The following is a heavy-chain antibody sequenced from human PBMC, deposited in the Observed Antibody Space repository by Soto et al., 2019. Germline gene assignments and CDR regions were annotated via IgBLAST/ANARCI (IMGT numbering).Heavy chain of an antibody. CDR1: GFTFSSYG. Sequence: SLRLSCAASGFTFSSYGMHWVRQAPGKGLEWVAVIWYDGSNKYYADSVKGRFTISRDNSKNTLYLQMNSLRAEDTAVYYCARERHIVGVTATPDYYHDGMYVWGRGTTVTVS. CDR2: IWYDGSNK. J-gene: IGHJ6*02. V-gene: IGHV3-33*01. CDR3: ARERHIVGVTATPDYYHDGMYV. D-gene: IGHD2-21*02.